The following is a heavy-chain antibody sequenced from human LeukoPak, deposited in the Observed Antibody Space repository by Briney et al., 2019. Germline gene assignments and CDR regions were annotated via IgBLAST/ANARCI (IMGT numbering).Heavy chain of an antibody. CDR1: GLAVSSNY. D-gene: IGHD1-26*01. CDR3: ARGDSGSWNYKRGFDY. Sequence: TGGSLRLSCAASGLAVSSNYMSWVRQAPGKGLEWVSIIYSGGSTEYTNSVKGRFTISRDNSKNMVYLQMNSLRAEDTAVYYCARGDSGSWNYKRGFDYWGQGTLVTVSS. V-gene: IGHV3-53*01. CDR2: IYSGGST. J-gene: IGHJ4*02.